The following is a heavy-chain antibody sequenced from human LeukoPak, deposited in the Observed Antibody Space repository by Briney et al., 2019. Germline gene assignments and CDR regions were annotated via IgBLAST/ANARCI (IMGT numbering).Heavy chain of an antibody. V-gene: IGHV3-30*14. CDR2: ITYDGSNQ. CDR1: GFTFSNYA. D-gene: IGHD3-10*01. Sequence: GESLRLSCAASGFTFSNYAMHWVRQAPGKGLEWVAVITYDGSNQYYADSVKGRFIISRDNYKNTLYVQMNSLRAEDTAVYFCARVDYESSVIHDYWGQGTLVTVSS. CDR3: ARVDYESSVIHDY. J-gene: IGHJ4*02.